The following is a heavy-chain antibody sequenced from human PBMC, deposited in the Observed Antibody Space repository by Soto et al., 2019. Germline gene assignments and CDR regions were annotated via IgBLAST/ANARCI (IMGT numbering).Heavy chain of an antibody. Sequence: QVQLVESGGGVVQPGRSLRLSCAASGFTFSSYAMHWVRQAPGKGLEWVAVISYDGSNKYYADSVKGRFTISRDNSKNTLYLQINSLRAEDTAVYYCARALIAAAGDYWGQGTLVTVSS. D-gene: IGHD6-13*01. CDR1: GFTFSSYA. V-gene: IGHV3-30-3*01. J-gene: IGHJ4*02. CDR3: ARALIAAAGDY. CDR2: ISYDGSNK.